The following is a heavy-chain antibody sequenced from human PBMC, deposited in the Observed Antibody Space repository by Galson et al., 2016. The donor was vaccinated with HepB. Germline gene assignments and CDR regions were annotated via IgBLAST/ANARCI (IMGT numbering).Heavy chain of an antibody. CDR3: ARDSSGTGTTFYFDY. CDR1: GFSFDKYW. CDR2: IKYGGSAK. V-gene: IGHV3-7*01. J-gene: IGHJ4*02. D-gene: IGHD1-7*01. Sequence: SLRLSCAASGFSFDKYWMSWVRQAPGKGLEWVANIKYGGSAKDYVDSVKGRFTISRDNAKSALSLQMNSLGAEDTAVYYCARDSSGTGTTFYFDYWGQGALVTVSA.